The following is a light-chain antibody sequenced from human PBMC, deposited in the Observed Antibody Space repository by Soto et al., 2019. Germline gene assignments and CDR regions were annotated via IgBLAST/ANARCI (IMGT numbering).Light chain of an antibody. CDR2: DAS. Sequence: EIVLTQSPATLSLSPWERATLSCRASQSVSIYLAWYLQKPGQAPRLLIYDASNRATGIPARFSGSGSGTDVTLTITSLEPEDFAVYYCQQLTNWPPSLTFGGGTRVEIK. J-gene: IGKJ4*01. V-gene: IGKV3-11*01. CDR3: QQLTNWPPSLT. CDR1: QSVSIY.